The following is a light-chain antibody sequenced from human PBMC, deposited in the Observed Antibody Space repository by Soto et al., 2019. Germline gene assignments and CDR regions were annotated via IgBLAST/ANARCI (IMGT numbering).Light chain of an antibody. CDR3: QKYDTAPLT. CDR1: QGISTY. V-gene: IGKV1-27*01. CDR2: AAS. J-gene: IGKJ1*01. Sequence: DIQMTQSPSSLSSSVGYRFTIACRASQGISTYLAWYQQKPGKVPKLLIYAASTLLSGVPSRFSGSGSGTDFTLTISSLQPEDVATYYCQKYDTAPLTFGQGTTGDIK.